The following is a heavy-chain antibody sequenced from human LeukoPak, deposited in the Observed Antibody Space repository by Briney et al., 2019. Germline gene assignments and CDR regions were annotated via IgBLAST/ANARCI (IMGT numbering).Heavy chain of an antibody. Sequence: TGGSLRLSCAASGFTFSSHSLSWVRQAPGKGLEWVSSIGISGNTYYADSVKGRFTISRDNSKNTLYLQMNSLRAEDTAVYYCAKDPREMATILPLYYFDYWGQGTLVTVSS. J-gene: IGHJ4*02. D-gene: IGHD5-12*01. V-gene: IGHV3-23*01. CDR2: IGISGNT. CDR3: AKDPREMATILPLYYFDY. CDR1: GFTFSSHS.